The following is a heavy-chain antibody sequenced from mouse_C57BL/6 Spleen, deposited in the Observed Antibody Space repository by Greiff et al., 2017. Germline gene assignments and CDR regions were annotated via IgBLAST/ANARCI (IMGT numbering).Heavy chain of an antibody. CDR1: GYTFTSYW. J-gene: IGHJ2*01. CDR3: ARNDPHYYGSSYPY. D-gene: IGHD1-1*01. CDR2: IDPSDSYT. V-gene: IGHV1-59*01. Sequence: QVQLQQPGAELVRPGTSVKLSCKASGYTFTSYWMHWVKQRPGQGLEWIGVIDPSDSYTNYNQKFKGKATLTVDTSSSTAYMQLSSLTSEDSAVYYCARNDPHYYGSSYPYWGQGTTLTVSS.